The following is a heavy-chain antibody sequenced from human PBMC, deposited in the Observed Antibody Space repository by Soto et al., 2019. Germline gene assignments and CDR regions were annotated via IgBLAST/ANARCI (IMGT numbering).Heavy chain of an antibody. J-gene: IGHJ5*02. D-gene: IGHD6-6*01. Sequence: GASVKVSCKASRYTFTGYSSHWVRQAPVQRLEWMGWINADNGSTNYSQKFQGRVTITRDTSASTAYMELSRLRSEDTAVYYCARDRYPYSSSSVWFDPWGQGTLVTVSS. V-gene: IGHV1-3*01. CDR3: ARDRYPYSSSSVWFDP. CDR1: RYTFTGYS. CDR2: INADNGST.